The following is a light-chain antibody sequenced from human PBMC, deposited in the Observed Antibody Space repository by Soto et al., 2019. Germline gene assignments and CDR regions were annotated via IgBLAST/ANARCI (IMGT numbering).Light chain of an antibody. CDR2: DAS. CDR1: SSDVGGYNY. CDR3: SSYTSSSTLLYV. J-gene: IGLJ1*01. Sequence: QSALTQPASVSGSPGQSITISCTGTSSDVGGYNYVSWYQQHPGKAPKLMIYDASNLPSGVSNRVSGTKSGNTASLTISGLQAEYEADYYCSSYTSSSTLLYVFGTGTKLTVL. V-gene: IGLV2-14*01.